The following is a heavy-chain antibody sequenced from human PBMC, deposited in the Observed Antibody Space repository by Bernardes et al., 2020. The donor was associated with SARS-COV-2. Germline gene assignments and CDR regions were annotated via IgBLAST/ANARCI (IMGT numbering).Heavy chain of an antibody. CDR2: INPNSGGT. V-gene: IGHV1-2*04. D-gene: IGHD3-16*02. CDR3: ARAGGNYRLYYYGMDV. CDR1: GYTFTGYY. Sequence: ASVKVSCKASGYTFTGYYMHWVRQAPGQGLEWMGWINPNSGGTNYAQKFQGWVTMTRDTSISTAYMERSRLRSDDTAVYYCARAGGNYRLYYYGMDVWGQGTTVTVSS. J-gene: IGHJ6*02.